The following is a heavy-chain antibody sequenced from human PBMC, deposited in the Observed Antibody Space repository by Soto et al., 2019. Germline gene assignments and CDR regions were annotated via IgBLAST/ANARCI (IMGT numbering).Heavy chain of an antibody. J-gene: IGHJ4*02. CDR1: GYTFTSYD. Sequence: GASVKVSCKASGYTFTSYDINWVRQATGQGREWMGWMNPNSGNTGYAQKFQGRVTMTRHTSISTAYMELSSLRSEDTAVYYCARDNSGWSGYYRFGYWGQGTLVTVSS. CDR2: MNPNSGNT. D-gene: IGHD3-3*01. V-gene: IGHV1-8*01. CDR3: ARDNSGWSGYYRFGY.